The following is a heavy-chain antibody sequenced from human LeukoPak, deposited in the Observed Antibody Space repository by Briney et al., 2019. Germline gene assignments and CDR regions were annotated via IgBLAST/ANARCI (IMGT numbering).Heavy chain of an antibody. V-gene: IGHV3-7*01. CDR1: GFTFSSSW. J-gene: IGHJ6*03. Sequence: GGSLRLSCSASGFTFSSSWMTWVRQAPGKGLEWVANIKQDGSEQYTADSLKGRFTISRDNDKKLVFLQMNSLRVDDTAVYYCARDGPYYYYYYMDAWGNGTTVIVSS. CDR2: IKQDGSEQ. CDR3: ARDGPYYYYYYMDA.